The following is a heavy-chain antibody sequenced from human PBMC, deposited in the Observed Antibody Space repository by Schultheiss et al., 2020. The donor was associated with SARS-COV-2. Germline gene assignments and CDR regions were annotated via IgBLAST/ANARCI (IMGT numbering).Heavy chain of an antibody. J-gene: IGHJ6*02. CDR3: ARGFLEWLLPQQFEYGMDV. Sequence: GGSLRCACAASGFTFSSYAIHWVRQAPGKGLEWVAVISYDGSNKYYADSVKGRFTISRDNSKNTLYLQMNSLRAEDTAVYYCARGFLEWLLPQQFEYGMDVWGQGTTVTVSS. CDR2: ISYDGSNK. CDR1: GFTFSSYA. V-gene: IGHV3-30*01. D-gene: IGHD3-3*01.